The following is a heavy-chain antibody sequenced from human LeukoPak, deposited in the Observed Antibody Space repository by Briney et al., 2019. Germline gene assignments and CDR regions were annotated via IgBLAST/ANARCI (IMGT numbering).Heavy chain of an antibody. CDR2: IIPIFGTA. Sequence: ASVKVSCKASGGTFSSYAISWVRQAPGQGLEWRGGIIPIFGTANYAQKFQGRVTITTDESTSTAYMELSSLRSEDTAVYYCARTQYSSGWSAFDIWGQGTMVTVSS. D-gene: IGHD6-19*01. J-gene: IGHJ3*02. V-gene: IGHV1-69*05. CDR1: GGTFSSYA. CDR3: ARTQYSSGWSAFDI.